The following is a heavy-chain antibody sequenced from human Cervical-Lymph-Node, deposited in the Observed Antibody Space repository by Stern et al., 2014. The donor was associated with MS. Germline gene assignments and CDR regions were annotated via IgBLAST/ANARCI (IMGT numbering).Heavy chain of an antibody. J-gene: IGHJ4*02. D-gene: IGHD2-21*01. V-gene: IGHV7-4-1*02. CDR3: ARDGGSAYCADDCFDY. CDR2: VNTNTRNP. CDR1: GYSFTSYA. Sequence: VQLVQSGSELKKPGAPVKVSCKASGYSFTSYAMNWVRQAPGHGLEWMVWVNTNTRNPTYTQGFRGRFVISLDNSVSTAYLPLTSLKAEDTAVYYCARDGGSAYCADDCFDYWGQGTLVTVSS.